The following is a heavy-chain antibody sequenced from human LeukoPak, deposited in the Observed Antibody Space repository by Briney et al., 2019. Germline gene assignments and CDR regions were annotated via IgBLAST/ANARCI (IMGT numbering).Heavy chain of an antibody. J-gene: IGHJ6*02. Sequence: GGSLRLSCVVSGFSLSNYAMSWVRQAPGKGLEWVSYISERGGSTTYADSVKGRFTISRDNSLNRVYLQMNSLRAEDTAVYYCAKDRYYYGSGSQPDYYYYGMDVWGQGTTVTVSS. CDR3: AKDRYYYGSGSQPDYYYYGMDV. CDR1: GFSLSNYA. V-gene: IGHV3-23*01. D-gene: IGHD3-10*01. CDR2: ISERGGST.